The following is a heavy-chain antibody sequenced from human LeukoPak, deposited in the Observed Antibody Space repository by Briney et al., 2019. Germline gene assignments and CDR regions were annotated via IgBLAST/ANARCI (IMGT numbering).Heavy chain of an antibody. CDR2: ISSSSSTI. V-gene: IGHV3-48*02. D-gene: IGHD1-26*01. CDR3: VRLGFDY. CDR1: GFTFNIYS. Sequence: GGSLRLSCVASGFTFNIYSMNWVRQAPGKGPEWISHISSSSSTIYYADSVKGRFTISRDNAKSSLYLQMNSLRDEDTAVYYCVRLGFDYWGQGTLVTVSS. J-gene: IGHJ4*02.